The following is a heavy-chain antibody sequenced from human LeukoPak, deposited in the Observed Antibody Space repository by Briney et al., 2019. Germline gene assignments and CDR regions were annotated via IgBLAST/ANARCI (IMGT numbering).Heavy chain of an antibody. D-gene: IGHD3-3*01. V-gene: IGHV3-21*01. CDR3: ARGDYDFWSGYSGVFDY. J-gene: IGHJ4*02. Sequence: GGSLRFSCAASGFTFNTYEMNWVRQAPGKGLEWVSSISSSSSYIYYADSVKGRFTISRDNAKNSLYLQMNSLRAEDTAVYYCARGDYDFWSGYSGVFDYWGQGTLVTVSS. CDR1: GFTFNTYE. CDR2: ISSSSSYI.